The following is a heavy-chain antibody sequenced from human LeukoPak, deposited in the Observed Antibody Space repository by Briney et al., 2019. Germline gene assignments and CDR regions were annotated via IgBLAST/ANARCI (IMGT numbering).Heavy chain of an antibody. D-gene: IGHD3-10*01. Sequence: GGSLRLSCAASGFTFSSYAMSWVRQAQGPGLGWVSGISGSGTSTYYADSVKGRFTISRDNSKNTLYLQMNSLRAEDTAVYYCARDRVYASGSRDAFGIWGQGTMVAVSS. CDR3: ARDRVYASGSRDAFGI. V-gene: IGHV3-23*01. CDR1: GFTFSSYA. CDR2: ISGSGTST. J-gene: IGHJ3*02.